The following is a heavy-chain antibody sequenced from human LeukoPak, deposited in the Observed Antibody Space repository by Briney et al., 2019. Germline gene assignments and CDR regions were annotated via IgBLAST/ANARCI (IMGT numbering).Heavy chain of an antibody. Sequence: GGSLRLSCAASGFTFSSYGIHWVRQAPGKGLEWVTFIGYDGRNKYYADSVKGRFTISRDNSKNTLYLQMNSLRVDDTAVYYCAKGPFLEYLLHYFDYWGQGTLVTVSS. CDR3: AKGPFLEYLLHYFDY. D-gene: IGHD3-3*01. V-gene: IGHV3-30*02. J-gene: IGHJ4*02. CDR1: GFTFSSYG. CDR2: IGYDGRNK.